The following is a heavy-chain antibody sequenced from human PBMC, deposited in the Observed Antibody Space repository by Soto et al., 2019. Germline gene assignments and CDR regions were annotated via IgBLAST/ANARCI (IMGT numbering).Heavy chain of an antibody. D-gene: IGHD3-9*01. CDR2: IFWDDDI. Sequence: QPPGKALEWLTLIFWDDDIRYSPSLKTRLTITKDVSRNQVALAVTNMDPVDTATYYCAHTRGYYDILTGYSKYYYYGMDVWGQGTTVIVSS. J-gene: IGHJ6*02. V-gene: IGHV2-5*02. CDR3: AHTRGYYDILTGYSKYYYYGMDV.